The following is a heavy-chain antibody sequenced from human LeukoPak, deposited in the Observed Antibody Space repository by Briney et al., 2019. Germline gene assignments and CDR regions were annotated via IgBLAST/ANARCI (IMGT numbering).Heavy chain of an antibody. Sequence: PGGSLRLSCAASGFTFSNYWMTWIRQAPGKGLEWVANIAQDGSETYYVDSVKGRFTISRDNAKNSLFLQMNSLRAGDTAVYFCARLWGYSGAETFDYWGQGTLVTVSS. V-gene: IGHV3-7*03. D-gene: IGHD3-22*01. CDR1: GFTFSNYW. CDR3: ARLWGYSGAETFDY. CDR2: IAQDGSET. J-gene: IGHJ4*02.